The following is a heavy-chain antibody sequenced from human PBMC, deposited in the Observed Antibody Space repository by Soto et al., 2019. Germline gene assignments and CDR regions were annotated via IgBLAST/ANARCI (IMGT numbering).Heavy chain of an antibody. Sequence: QVQLVQSGAEVKKPGSSVKVSCKASGGTFSSYAISWVRQAPGQGLEWMGGIIPNFGTANYAQKFQGRVTITADESTSTAYMELGSLRSEDTAVYYCAREGIAAAGTRHWFDPWGQGTLVTVSS. V-gene: IGHV1-69*01. CDR3: AREGIAAAGTRHWFDP. J-gene: IGHJ5*02. CDR2: IIPNFGTA. D-gene: IGHD6-13*01. CDR1: GGTFSSYA.